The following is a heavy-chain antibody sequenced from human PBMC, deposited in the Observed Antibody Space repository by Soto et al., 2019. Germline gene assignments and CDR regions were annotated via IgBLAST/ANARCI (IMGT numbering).Heavy chain of an antibody. V-gene: IGHV1-2*04. CDR1: GYSFTDYH. Sequence: QVQLVQSGAEVKKPGASVKVSCKASGYSFTDYHIHWVRQAPGQGLEWLGRLNPKSGGTSTAQKFQGWVTMTTDASINTASMELTRLTSDDTASYYCARGDSTDCSNGVCSFFYNHDMDVWGQGTTVTVSS. J-gene: IGHJ6*02. D-gene: IGHD2-8*01. CDR2: LNPKSGGT. CDR3: ARGDSTDCSNGVCSFFYNHDMDV.